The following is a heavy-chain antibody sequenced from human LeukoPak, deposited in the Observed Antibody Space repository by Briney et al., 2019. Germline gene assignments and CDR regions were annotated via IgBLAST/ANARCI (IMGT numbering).Heavy chain of an antibody. J-gene: IGHJ4*02. CDR1: GYTFTSYY. D-gene: IGHD3-3*01. Sequence: GASVKVSCKASGYTFTSYYMHWVRQAPGLGLEWMGIINPSGGSTSYAQKFQGRVTMTRDTSTSTVYMELSSLRSEDTAVYYCARDQADNDFWSGYYDYWGQGTLVTVSS. CDR3: ARDQADNDFWSGYYDY. CDR2: INPSGGST. V-gene: IGHV1-46*01.